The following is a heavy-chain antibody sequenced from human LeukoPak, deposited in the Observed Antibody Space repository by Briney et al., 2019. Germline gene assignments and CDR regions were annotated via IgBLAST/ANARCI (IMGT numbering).Heavy chain of an antibody. CDR3: AKDRASGITMIVVAVGGMDV. CDR1: GFTFSGYA. D-gene: IGHD3-22*01. Sequence: PGGSLRLSCAASGFTFSGYAMSWVRQAPGKGLEWVSAISGSGGSTYYADSVKGRFTISRDNSKNTLYLQMNSLRAEDTAVYYCAKDRASGITMIVVAVGGMDVWGQGTTVTVSS. CDR2: ISGSGGST. V-gene: IGHV3-23*01. J-gene: IGHJ6*02.